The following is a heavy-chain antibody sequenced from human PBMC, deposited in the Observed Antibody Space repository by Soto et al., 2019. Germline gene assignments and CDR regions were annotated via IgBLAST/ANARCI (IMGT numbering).Heavy chain of an antibody. CDR3: ARKLAHAFDI. V-gene: IGHV1-69*13. CDR2: IIPIFGTA. CDR1: GGTFSSYA. J-gene: IGHJ3*02. Sequence: ASVKVSCKASGGTFSSYAISWVRQAPGQGLEWMGGIIPIFGTANYAQKFQGRVTITADESTSTAYMELSSLRSEDTAVYYCARKLAHAFDIWGQGTMVTVSS. D-gene: IGHD6-6*01.